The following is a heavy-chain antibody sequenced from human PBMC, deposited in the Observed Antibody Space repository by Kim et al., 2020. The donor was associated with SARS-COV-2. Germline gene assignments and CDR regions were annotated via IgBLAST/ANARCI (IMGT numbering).Heavy chain of an antibody. V-gene: IGHV1-3*01. Sequence: YSPKFQDRVTVTNNTSASTAYLELSSLTSEDTAVYYCVGDSSIIPYYFDHWGQGTLVTVSS. D-gene: IGHD2-2*01. J-gene: IGHJ4*02. CDR3: VGDSSIIPYYFDH.